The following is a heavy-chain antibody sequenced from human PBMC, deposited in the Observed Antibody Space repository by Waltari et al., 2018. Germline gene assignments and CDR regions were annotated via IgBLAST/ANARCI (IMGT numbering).Heavy chain of an antibody. J-gene: IGHJ6*02. CDR1: SSGDYY. D-gene: IGHD3-10*01. Sequence: SSGDYYWSWIRQPPGKGLEWIGYIYYSGSTYYNPSLKSRVTISVDTSKNQFSLKLSSVTAADTAVYYCARNYYGSGDPYYYYGMDVWGQGTTVTVSS. CDR2: IYYSGST. CDR3: ARNYYGSGDPYYYYGMDV. V-gene: IGHV4-30-4*08.